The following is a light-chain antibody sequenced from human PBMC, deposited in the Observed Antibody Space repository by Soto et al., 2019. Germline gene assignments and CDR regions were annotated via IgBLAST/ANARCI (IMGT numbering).Light chain of an antibody. CDR2: EGS. CDR3: CSYAGSSLYV. J-gene: IGLJ1*01. V-gene: IGLV2-23*01. Sequence: HSELTQAASGSGFPGQSISISCTGTSSDVGSYNLVSWYQQHPGKAPKLMIYEGSKRPSGVSNRFSGSKSGNTASLTISGLQAEDEADYYCCSYAGSSLYVFGTGTKVTVL. CDR1: SSDVGSYNL.